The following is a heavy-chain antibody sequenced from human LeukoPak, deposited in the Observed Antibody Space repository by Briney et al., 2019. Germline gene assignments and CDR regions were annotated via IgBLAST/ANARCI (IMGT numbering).Heavy chain of an antibody. V-gene: IGHV4-34*01. D-gene: IGHD3-9*01. CDR3: ARGRAYYDILTGYYRYYYYGMDD. CDR2: INHSGST. Sequence: PSETLSLTCAVYGGSFSGYYWRWIRQPPGKGLEWIGEINHSGSTNYNPSLKSRVTISVDTSKNQFSLKLSSVTAADTAVYYCARGRAYYDILTGYYRYYYYGMDDWGQGTTVTVSS. CDR1: GGSFSGYY. J-gene: IGHJ6*02.